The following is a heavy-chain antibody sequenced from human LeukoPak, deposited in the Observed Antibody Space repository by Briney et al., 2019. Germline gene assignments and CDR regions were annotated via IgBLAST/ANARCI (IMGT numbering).Heavy chain of an antibody. CDR2: IYYSGST. V-gene: IGHV4-61*01. CDR1: GGSVSSDSYY. CDR3: AGGIFGVVINAFHI. D-gene: IGHD3-3*01. J-gene: IGHJ3*02. Sequence: SETLSLTCTVSGGSVSSDSYYWSWIRQPPGKGLEWIGYIYYSGSTNYNPSLKSRVTISVDTSKNQFSLKLTSVTAADTAVYYCAGGIFGVVINAFHIWGQGTMVTVSS.